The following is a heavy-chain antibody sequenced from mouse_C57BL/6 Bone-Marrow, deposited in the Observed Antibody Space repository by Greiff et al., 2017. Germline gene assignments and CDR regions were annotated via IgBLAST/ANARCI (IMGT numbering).Heavy chain of an antibody. CDR2: IDPSDSYT. V-gene: IGHV1-69*01. D-gene: IGHD1-1*01. Sequence: QVQLQQPGAELVMPGASVKLSCKASGYTFTSYWMHWVKQRPGQGLEWIGEIDPSDSYTNYNQKFKGKSTWTVDKSSITAYMQLSSLTSEDSAVYYCARKTTVVAFDYWGQGTTLTVSS. J-gene: IGHJ2*01. CDR1: GYTFTSYW. CDR3: ARKTTVVAFDY.